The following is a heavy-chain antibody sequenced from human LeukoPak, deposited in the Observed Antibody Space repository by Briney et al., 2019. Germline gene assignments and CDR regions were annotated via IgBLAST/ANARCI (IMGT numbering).Heavy chain of an antibody. CDR3: ARHGYSSGWFDY. Sequence: SETLSLTCTVSGGSISHYYWSWIRQPPGKGLEWIGYIYYSGSTNYNSSLKSRVTISVDTSKNQFSLKLSSVTAADTAVYYCARHGYSSGWFDYWGQETLVTVSS. CDR1: GGSISHYY. J-gene: IGHJ4*02. CDR2: IYYSGST. D-gene: IGHD6-19*01. V-gene: IGHV4-59*08.